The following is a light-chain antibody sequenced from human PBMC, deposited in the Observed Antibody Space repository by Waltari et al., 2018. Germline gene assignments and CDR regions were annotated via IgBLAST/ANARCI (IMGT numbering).Light chain of an antibody. CDR3: QQPGA. CDR1: QSVSSSY. CDR2: GAS. Sequence: EIVLTQSPGTLSLSPGERATLSCRASQSVSSSYLAWYPQKPGQAPRLLIYGASSRATSIPDRFSGSGSGTDFTLTISRLEPEDFAVYYCQQPGAFGPGTKVDIK. V-gene: IGKV3-20*01. J-gene: IGKJ3*01.